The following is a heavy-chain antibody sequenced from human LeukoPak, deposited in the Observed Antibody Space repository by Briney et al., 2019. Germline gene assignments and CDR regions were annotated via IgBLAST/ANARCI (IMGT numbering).Heavy chain of an antibody. CDR3: TRGVGVVVVAAPHY. J-gene: IGHJ4*02. V-gene: IGHV1-46*01. CDR2: INPSGGST. D-gene: IGHD2-15*01. Sequence: GASVKVSCKASGYTFTNYYLHWVRQAPGQGLEWMGIINPSGGSTRYAQKFQGRVTMTRDTSTSTVYMELSSLRSEDMAVCYCTRGVGVVVVAAPHYWGQGTLVTVSS. CDR1: GYTFTNYY.